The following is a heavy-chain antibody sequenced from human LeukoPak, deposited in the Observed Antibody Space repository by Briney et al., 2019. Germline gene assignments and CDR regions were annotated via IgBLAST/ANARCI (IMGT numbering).Heavy chain of an antibody. CDR2: ISSSSSYI. Sequence: GGSLRLSCAASGFTFSSYSMNWVRQAPGKGLEWVSSISSSSSYIYYADSVKGRFTISRDNAKNSLYLQMNSLGAEDTAVYYCAKGLRYQLLPSWFDPWGQGTLVTVSS. CDR1: GFTFSSYS. V-gene: IGHV3-21*01. J-gene: IGHJ5*02. CDR3: AKGLRYQLLPSWFDP. D-gene: IGHD2-2*01.